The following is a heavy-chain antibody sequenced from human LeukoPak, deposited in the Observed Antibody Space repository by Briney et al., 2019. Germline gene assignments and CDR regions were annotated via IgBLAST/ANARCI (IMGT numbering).Heavy chain of an antibody. J-gene: IGHJ4*02. CDR1: GFTFSSSA. CDR3: AKDRMAAVAAAGADDY. D-gene: IGHD6-13*01. CDR2: ISGSGTGT. Sequence: GGSLRLSCAASGFTFSSSAMSWVRQAPGKGLYWVSAISGSGTGTYYADSVKGRFTISRDNSKNTLYLQMNSLRAEDTAVYYCAKDRMAAVAAAGADDYWGQGTLVTVSS. V-gene: IGHV3-23*01.